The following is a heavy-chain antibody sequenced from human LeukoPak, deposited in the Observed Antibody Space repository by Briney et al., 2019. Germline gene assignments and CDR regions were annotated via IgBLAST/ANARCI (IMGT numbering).Heavy chain of an antibody. D-gene: IGHD7-27*01. J-gene: IGHJ6*03. CDR1: GGSISSYY. CDR2: IYTSGST. Sequence: SETLSLNCTVSGGSISSYYWSWIRQPAGKGLEWIGRIYTSGSTNYNPSLKSRVTMSVDTSKNQFSLKLRSVTAADTAVYYCARGYNWGSPTRNFYYLDVWGKGTTVTVSS. CDR3: ARGYNWGSPTRNFYYLDV. V-gene: IGHV4-4*07.